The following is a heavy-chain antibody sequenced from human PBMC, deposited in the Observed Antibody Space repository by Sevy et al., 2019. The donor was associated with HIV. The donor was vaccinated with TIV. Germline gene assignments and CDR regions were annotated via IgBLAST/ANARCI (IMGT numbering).Heavy chain of an antibody. CDR3: AKGFGYRGYETDY. Sequence: GGSLRLSCAASGFTFSSYAMSWVRQAPGKGLEWVSAISGSGISTYYADSVKGRFTISRDNSKNTLYLQMNNLRAEDTAVFYCAKGFGYRGYETDYWGQGTLVTVSS. D-gene: IGHD5-12*01. V-gene: IGHV3-23*01. J-gene: IGHJ4*02. CDR1: GFTFSSYA. CDR2: ISGSGIST.